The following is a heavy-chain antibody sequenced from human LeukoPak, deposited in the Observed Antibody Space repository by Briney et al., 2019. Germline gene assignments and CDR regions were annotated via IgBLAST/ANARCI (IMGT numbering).Heavy chain of an antibody. D-gene: IGHD2-15*01. CDR3: ARVRGSGWYYYYYMDV. J-gene: IGHJ6*03. CDR1: DGSISSGSYS. Sequence: SETLSLTCTVSDGSISSGSYSWSWIRQRAGKGLEWIGRIYTSGSTNYNPSLKSRVTISVDTSKNQFSLKLSSVTAADTAVYYCARVRGSGWYYYYYMDVWGKGTTVTVSS. CDR2: IYTSGST. V-gene: IGHV4-61*02.